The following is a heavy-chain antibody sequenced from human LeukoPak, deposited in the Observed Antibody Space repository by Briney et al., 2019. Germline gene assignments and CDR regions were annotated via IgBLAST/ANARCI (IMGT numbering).Heavy chain of an antibody. CDR1: GGSITSYY. V-gene: IGHV4-4*07. Sequence: SETLSLTCTVSGGSITSYYWTWLRQSAGKGLEWIGRIYHDGKSDYNLSLKSRVTMSIDTSKNQFSLNLHSVTAADTAVYYCAGDYGSGSYRFDYWGQGTLVTVSS. D-gene: IGHD3-10*01. J-gene: IGHJ4*02. CDR2: IYHDGKS. CDR3: AGDYGSGSYRFDY.